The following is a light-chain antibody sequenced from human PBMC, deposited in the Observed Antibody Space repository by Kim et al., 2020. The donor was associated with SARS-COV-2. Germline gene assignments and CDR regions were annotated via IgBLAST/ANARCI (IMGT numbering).Light chain of an antibody. CDR1: QSVSDNY. V-gene: IGKV3-20*01. Sequence: EIVLTQSPGTLSLSPGERATLSCRASQSVSDNYLAWYQQKPGQAPRLLIYGASSRDTGIPDRFSGSGSGTDFTLTISRLEPEDFAVYYCQQYDTSPSCTFGQGTKLEIK. J-gene: IGKJ2*02. CDR2: GAS. CDR3: QQYDTSPSCT.